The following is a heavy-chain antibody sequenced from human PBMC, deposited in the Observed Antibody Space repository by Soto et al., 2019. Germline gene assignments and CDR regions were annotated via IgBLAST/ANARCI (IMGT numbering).Heavy chain of an antibody. CDR2: IYYSGST. D-gene: IGHD3-22*01. CDR1: GGSISSGGYY. V-gene: IGHV4-31*03. CDR3: ARGYYETREMGV. Sequence: LSLTCTVSGGSISSGGYYWSWIRRHPGKGLEWIGYIYYSGSTYYNPSLKSRVTISVDTSKNQFSLKLSSVTAADTAVYYCARGYYETREMGVWGQGTTVTVSS. J-gene: IGHJ6*02.